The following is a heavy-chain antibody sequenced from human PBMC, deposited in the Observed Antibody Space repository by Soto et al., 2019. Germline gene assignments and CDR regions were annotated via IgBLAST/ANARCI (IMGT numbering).Heavy chain of an antibody. CDR3: ARVSQQIVVVVAATPCYFDY. V-gene: IGHV4-34*01. CDR1: GGSFSGNY. J-gene: IGHJ4*02. CDR2: INHSGST. Sequence: QVQLQQWGAGLLKPSETLSLTCAVYGGSFSGNYWSWIRQPPGKGLEWIGEINHSGSTNYNPSLKSRVTISVDTSMNQFSLKLTSVTAADTAVYYCARVSQQIVVVVAATPCYFDYWGQGTLVTVSS. D-gene: IGHD2-15*01.